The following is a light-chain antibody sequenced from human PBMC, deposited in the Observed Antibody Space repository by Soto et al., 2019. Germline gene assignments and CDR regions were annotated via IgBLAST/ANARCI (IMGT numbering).Light chain of an antibody. CDR3: QHYNSYSEA. J-gene: IGKJ1*01. V-gene: IGKV1-5*03. CDR2: KAS. CDR1: QTISSW. Sequence: DIQMTQSPSTLSGSVGDRVTITCRASQTISSWLAWYQQKPGKAPKLLIYKASTLKSGVPSRFSGSGSGTEFTLNISSLQPDDFETYYCQHYNSYSEAFGQGTKVEL.